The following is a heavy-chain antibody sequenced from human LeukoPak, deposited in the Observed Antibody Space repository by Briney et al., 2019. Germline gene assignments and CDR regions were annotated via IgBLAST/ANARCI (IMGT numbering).Heavy chain of an antibody. V-gene: IGHV3-30*01. CDR2: ISYDGSNK. J-gene: IGHJ6*03. Sequence: GRSLRLSCAASGFTFSSYAMHWVRQAPGKGLEWVAVISYDGSNKYYADSVKGRFTISRDNSKNTLYLQMNSLGAEDTAVYYCARGGSSDYYYMDVWGKGTTVTVSS. CDR3: ARGGSSDYYYMDV. CDR1: GFTFSSYA. D-gene: IGHD2-2*01.